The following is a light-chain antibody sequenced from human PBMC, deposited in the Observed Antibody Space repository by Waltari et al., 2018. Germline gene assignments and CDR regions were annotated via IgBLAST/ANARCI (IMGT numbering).Light chain of an antibody. CDR2: DVN. V-gene: IGLV2-14*03. Sequence: QSALTQPASVSGSPGQSITISCTGTSSDVGGYNYLSWYQQHPGKGPKLIIYDVNNRPSGVSNRFSGSKSGNTASLTISGLQAEDEADYYCNSYTSSSTYVFGTGTKVTVL. CDR3: NSYTSSSTYV. J-gene: IGLJ1*01. CDR1: SSDVGGYNY.